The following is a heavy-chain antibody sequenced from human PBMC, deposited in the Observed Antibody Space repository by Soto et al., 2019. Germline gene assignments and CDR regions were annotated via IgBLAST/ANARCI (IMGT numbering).Heavy chain of an antibody. CDR2: IFYGGGSGVA. CDR3: ARRGGGDSLFDS. Sequence: SETLSLTCTVSGGSFSSSNYYWGWIRQSPGKGLEWIGNIFYGGGSGVAYYSPSLKSRVTISVDTSKNQFSLNMRSLTAADTAFYFCARRGGGDSLFDSWGQGKLVTVSS. J-gene: IGHJ4*02. CDR1: GGSFSSSNYY. V-gene: IGHV4-39*01. D-gene: IGHD4-17*01.